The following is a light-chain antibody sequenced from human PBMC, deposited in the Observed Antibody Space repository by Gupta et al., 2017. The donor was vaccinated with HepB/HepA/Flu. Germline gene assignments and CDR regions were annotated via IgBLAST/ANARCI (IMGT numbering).Light chain of an antibody. CDR3: AAWDDSLNGVV. CDR2: RNN. CDR1: SSNVGVNT. V-gene: IGLV1-44*01. J-gene: IGLJ2*01. Sequence: QSVLPQPPSASGTPGPRVTISCTGSSSNVGVNTVDWYQQLQGTAPKRLSYRNNQRPSGVPDRFACSKSGTSASLAITGLQSEDEAEDDCAAWDDSLNGVVFGGGTKLTVL.